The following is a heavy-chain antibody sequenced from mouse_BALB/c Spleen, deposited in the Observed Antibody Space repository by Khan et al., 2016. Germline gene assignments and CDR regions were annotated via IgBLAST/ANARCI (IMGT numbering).Heavy chain of an antibody. CDR2: IDPANGNT. CDR3: ARSPYDYDVGLAY. J-gene: IGHJ3*01. CDR1: GFNIKDTY. V-gene: IGHV14-3*02. D-gene: IGHD2-4*01. Sequence: VQLQQSGAELVKPGASVKLSCTASGFNIKDTYMHWVKQRPEQGLEWIGRIDPANGNTKYDPKFQGKATITADTSSNTAYPQLSSLTSEDTAVYYCARSPYDYDVGLAYWGQGTLDTVSA.